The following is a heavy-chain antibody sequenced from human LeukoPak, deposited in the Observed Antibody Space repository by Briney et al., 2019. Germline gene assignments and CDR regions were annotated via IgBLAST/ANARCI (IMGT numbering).Heavy chain of an antibody. Sequence: SSETLSLTCTVSGGSISSYSWSWIRQPPGKGLEWIGYIYHSGSTYYNPSLKSRVTISVDRSKNQFSLKLSSVTAADTAVYYCAVAGKKRAFDIWGQGTMVTVSS. D-gene: IGHD6-19*01. V-gene: IGHV4-30-2*01. CDR2: IYHSGST. CDR1: GGSISSYS. J-gene: IGHJ3*02. CDR3: AVAGKKRAFDI.